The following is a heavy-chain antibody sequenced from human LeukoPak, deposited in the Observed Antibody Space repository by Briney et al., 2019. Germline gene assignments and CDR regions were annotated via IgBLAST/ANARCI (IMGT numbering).Heavy chain of an antibody. Sequence: KTSETLSLTCTVSGDSISSTNYYWGWIRQPPGKGLEWIGSIYYSGSTYYNPSLESRVTISVGTSKNQFSLKLSSVTAADTAVYYCATSGWYLLPGVYWGQGTLVTVSS. J-gene: IGHJ4*02. D-gene: IGHD6-19*01. CDR1: GDSISSTNYY. V-gene: IGHV4-39*01. CDR3: ATSGWYLLPGVY. CDR2: IYYSGST.